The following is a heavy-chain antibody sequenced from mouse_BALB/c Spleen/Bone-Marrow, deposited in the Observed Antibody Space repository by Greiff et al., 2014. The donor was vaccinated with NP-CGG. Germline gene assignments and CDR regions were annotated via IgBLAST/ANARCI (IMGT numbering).Heavy chain of an antibody. J-gene: IGHJ1*01. V-gene: IGHV1-7*01. CDR3: ARDWYFDV. CDR1: GYTFTSYW. Sequence: VQLQQSGAELAKPGASVKMSCKASGYTFTSYWMHWVKQRPGPGLEWIGYINPSTGYTEYNQKFKDKATLAADKSSSTAYMQLSSLTSEDSAVYYCARDWYFDVWGAGTTVTVSS. CDR2: INPSTGYT.